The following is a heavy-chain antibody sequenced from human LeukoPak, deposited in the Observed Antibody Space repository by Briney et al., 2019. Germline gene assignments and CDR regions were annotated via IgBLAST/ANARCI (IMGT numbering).Heavy chain of an antibody. J-gene: IGHJ4*02. CDR1: GFTLGDLL. D-gene: IGHD6-19*01. Sequence: PGGSLRLSCTASGFTLGDLLMSGFPQAPGRGLEGEGYFGSKALGGTTEYAASVKGRFTISRDDSKSIAYLQMNSLKTEDTAVYYCTRDPITNLYSSGWTDPYYFDYWGQGTLVTVSS. V-gene: IGHV3-49*03. CDR3: TRDPITNLYSSGWTDPYYFDY. CDR2: FGSKALGGTT.